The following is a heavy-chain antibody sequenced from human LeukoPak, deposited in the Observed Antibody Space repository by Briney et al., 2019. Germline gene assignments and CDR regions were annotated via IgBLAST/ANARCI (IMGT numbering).Heavy chain of an antibody. Sequence: PGGSLRLSCAASGFTFSDYYMSWIRQAPGMGLEWVSYISSSGSTIYYADSVKGRFTISRDNAKNSLYLQMNSLRAEDTAVYFCARDGTAGEYYFDYWGQGTLVTVSS. CDR3: ARDGTAGEYYFDY. J-gene: IGHJ4*02. V-gene: IGHV3-11*01. CDR1: GFTFSDYY. CDR2: ISSSGSTI. D-gene: IGHD2/OR15-2a*01.